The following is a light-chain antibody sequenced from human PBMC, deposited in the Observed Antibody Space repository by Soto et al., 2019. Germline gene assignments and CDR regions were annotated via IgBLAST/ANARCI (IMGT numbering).Light chain of an antibody. J-gene: IGKJ5*01. CDR1: QSVSSY. Sequence: EIVLTQSPATLSLSPGERATLSCRASQSVSSYLAWYQQKPGQAPRPLIYHASNRATGIPARFSGSGSETDFTLTISSLEPEDFAVYYCQQRYSWPPITFGQGTRLEIK. V-gene: IGKV3-11*01. CDR3: QQRYSWPPIT. CDR2: HAS.